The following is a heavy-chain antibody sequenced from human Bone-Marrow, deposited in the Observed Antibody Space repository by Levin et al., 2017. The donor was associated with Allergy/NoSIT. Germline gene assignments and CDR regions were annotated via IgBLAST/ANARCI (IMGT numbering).Heavy chain of an antibody. CDR2: FSYAGTT. D-gene: IGHD4-23*01. J-gene: IGHJ4*02. CDR3: ARSESGNDAGDY. CDR1: GGSISPYH. V-gene: IGHV4-59*08. Sequence: SETLSLTCTVSGGSISPYHWSWIRQAPEKGLEWIGFFSYAGTTSHNPSLKSRVTMSLDTSKNQFSLNLSSVTAADTAVYVCARSESGNDAGDYWGQGTLVTVSS.